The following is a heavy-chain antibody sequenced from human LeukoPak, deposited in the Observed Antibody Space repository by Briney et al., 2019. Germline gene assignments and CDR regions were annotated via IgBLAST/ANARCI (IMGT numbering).Heavy chain of an antibody. CDR3: ARQPMYCGGDCYPVGFDY. J-gene: IGHJ4*02. CDR1: GGSISSGGYY. V-gene: IGHV4-31*03. D-gene: IGHD2-21*02. Sequence: SETLSLTCTVSGGSISSGGYYWSWIRQHPGKGLEWIGYIYYSGSTYYNPSLKSRVTISVDTSKNQFSLKLTSVTAADTAVYYCARQPMYCGGDCYPVGFDYWGQGTLVTVSS. CDR2: IYYSGST.